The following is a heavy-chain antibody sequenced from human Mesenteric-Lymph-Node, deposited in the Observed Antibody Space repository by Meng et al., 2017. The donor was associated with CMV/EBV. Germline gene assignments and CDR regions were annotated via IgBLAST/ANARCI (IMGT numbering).Heavy chain of an antibody. CDR2: ISSTSSNI. D-gene: IGHD2-2*01. Sequence: GGSLRLSCAASGFTFSSYSMNWVRQAPGKGLEWVSSISSTSSNIYYADSVKGRFTISRDNAKNSLYLQMNSLRAEDTAVYYCARLPAPSGPGFWGQGTLVTVSS. V-gene: IGHV3-21*01. CDR1: GFTFSSYS. J-gene: IGHJ4*02. CDR3: ARLPAPSGPGF.